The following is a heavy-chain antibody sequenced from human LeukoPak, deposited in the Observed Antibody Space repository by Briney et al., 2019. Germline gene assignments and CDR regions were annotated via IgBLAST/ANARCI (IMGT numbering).Heavy chain of an antibody. J-gene: IGHJ3*02. CDR3: AREEQYSGSYGDAFDI. D-gene: IGHD1-26*01. V-gene: IGHV6-1*01. Sequence: SQTLSLTCAISGDSVSSNSAAWNWIRQSPSRGLEWLGRTYYRSKWYNDYAVSVKSRITINPDTSKNQFSLQLNSVTPEDTAVYYCAREEQYSGSYGDAFDIWGQGTMVTVSS. CDR1: GDSVSSNSAA. CDR2: TYYRSKWYN.